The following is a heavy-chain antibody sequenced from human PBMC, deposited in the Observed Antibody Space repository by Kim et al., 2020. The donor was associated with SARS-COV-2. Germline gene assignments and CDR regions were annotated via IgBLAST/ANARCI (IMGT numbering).Heavy chain of an antibody. CDR1: GGSISSYY. CDR2: IYYSGST. CDR3: ARDPGNDYGGIFWFDP. V-gene: IGHV4-59*13. Sequence: SETLSLTCTVSGGSISSYYWSWIRQPPGKGLEWIGYIYYSGSTNYNPSLKSRVTISVDTSKNQFSLKLSSVTAADTAVYYCARDPGNDYGGIFWFDPWGQGTLVTVSS. D-gene: IGHD4-17*01. J-gene: IGHJ5*02.